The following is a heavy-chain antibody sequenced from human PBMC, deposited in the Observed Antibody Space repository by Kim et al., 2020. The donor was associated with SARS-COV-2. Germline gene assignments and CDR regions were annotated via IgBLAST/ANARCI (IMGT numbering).Heavy chain of an antibody. V-gene: IGHV4-34*01. J-gene: IGHJ6*03. CDR1: GGSFSGYY. D-gene: IGHD1-20*01. CDR3: ARGYNWRSPIDKPTHLYYMDV. Sequence: SETLSLTCAVYGGSFSGYYWSWIRQPPGKGLEWIGEINHSGSTNYNPSLKSRVTISVDTSKNQFSLKLSSVTAADTAVYYCARGYNWRSPIDKPTHLYYMDVWGKGTTVTVSS. CDR2: INHSGST.